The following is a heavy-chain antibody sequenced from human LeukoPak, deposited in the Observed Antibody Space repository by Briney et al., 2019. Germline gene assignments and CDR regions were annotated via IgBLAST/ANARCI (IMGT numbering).Heavy chain of an antibody. CDR2: IYYSGST. J-gene: IGHJ3*02. CDR3: ARRDRVGAFDI. Sequence: SETLSLTCTVSGGSISSSSYYWGWIRQPPGKGLEWIRSIYYSGSTYYNPSLKSRVTISVDTSKNQFSLKLSSVTAADTAVYYCARRDRVGAFDIWGQGTMVTVSS. D-gene: IGHD3-22*01. V-gene: IGHV4-39*01. CDR1: GGSISSSSYY.